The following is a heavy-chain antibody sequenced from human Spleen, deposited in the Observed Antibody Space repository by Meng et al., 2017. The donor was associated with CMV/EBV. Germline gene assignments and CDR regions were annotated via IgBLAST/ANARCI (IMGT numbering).Heavy chain of an antibody. CDR1: GGSISSYY. J-gene: IGHJ4*02. Sequence: VQLQDSDPGLLKPSEPRALSCTVSGGSISSYYGSWIRQPAGKRLGWIGRIYTSGSTHYNPSLKRRVTMSLDTSKYQFALKLSSFTAADTAVYYGAGHWDYWGQGTLVTVSS. D-gene: IGHD1-1*01. CDR3: AGHWDY. V-gene: IGHV4-4*07. CDR2: IYTSGST.